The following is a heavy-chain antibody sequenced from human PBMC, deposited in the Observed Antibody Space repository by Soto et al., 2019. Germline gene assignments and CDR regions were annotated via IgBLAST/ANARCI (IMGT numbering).Heavy chain of an antibody. V-gene: IGHV1-58*01. Sequence: SVKVSCKGTGFTLSRSAVQWVRQARGQGLEWIGWIVAGSGKTDYAQNFQERVTITTDMSTSTAYMELSSLNSDDTAVYYCAATLDWGSYDFGGYPSWGQGTLVTVSS. CDR1: GFTLSRSA. CDR3: AATLDWGSYDFGGYPS. CDR2: IVAGSGKT. D-gene: IGHD3-22*01. J-gene: IGHJ4*02.